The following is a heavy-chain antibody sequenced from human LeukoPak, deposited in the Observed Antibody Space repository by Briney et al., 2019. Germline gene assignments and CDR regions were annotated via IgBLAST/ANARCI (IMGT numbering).Heavy chain of an antibody. V-gene: IGHV3-30-3*01. CDR3: ATTYYDDYYMDV. CDR2: ISYDGSNK. J-gene: IGHJ6*03. Sequence: GGSLRLSCAASGFTFSSYAMHWVRQAPGKGLEWVAVISYDGSNKYYADSVKGRFTISRDNAKNSLYLQMNSLRAEDTAVYYCATTYYDDYYMDVWGKGTTVTVSS. CDR1: GFTFSSYA.